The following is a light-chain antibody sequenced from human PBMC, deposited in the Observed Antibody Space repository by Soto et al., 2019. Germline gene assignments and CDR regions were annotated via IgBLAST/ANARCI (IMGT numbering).Light chain of an antibody. CDR1: SSDVGVYDY. Sequence: QSVLTRPASVSGSPGQSITISCTGTSSDVGVYDYVSWYQQQSGKAPKLMIHEVSNRPSGVSNRFSGSKSGNTASLTISGLQAEDEADYYCSSFTSSRAYVFGIGTKVTVL. J-gene: IGLJ1*01. V-gene: IGLV2-14*01. CDR2: EVS. CDR3: SSFTSSRAYV.